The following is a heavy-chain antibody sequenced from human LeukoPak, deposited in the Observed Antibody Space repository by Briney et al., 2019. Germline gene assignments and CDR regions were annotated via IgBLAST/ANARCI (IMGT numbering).Heavy chain of an antibody. D-gene: IGHD6-13*01. CDR3: ARGRGIAADKSGFYYYYMDV. V-gene: IGHV1-2*02. J-gene: IGHJ6*03. CDR1: GYTFTGYY. Sequence: ASVKVSCKASGYTFTGYYMHWVRQAPGQGLEWMGWINPNSGGTNYAQKFQGRVTMTRDTSISTAYMELSRLRSDDTAVYYCARGRGIAADKSGFYYYYMDVWGKGTTVTVSS. CDR2: INPNSGGT.